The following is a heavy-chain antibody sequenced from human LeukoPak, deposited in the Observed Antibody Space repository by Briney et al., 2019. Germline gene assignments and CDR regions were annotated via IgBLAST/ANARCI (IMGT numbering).Heavy chain of an antibody. CDR2: IYYSGST. J-gene: IGHJ4*02. CDR1: GGSISSSSYY. V-gene: IGHV4-39*01. D-gene: IGHD3-10*01. Sequence: SETLSLTCTVSGGSISSSSYYWGWIRQPPGKGLEWIGSIYYSGSTYYNPSLKSRVTISVDTSKNQFSLKLSSVTAADTAVYYCARHCNYYGSGSYYTGFDYWGQGTLVTVSS. CDR3: ARHCNYYGSGSYYTGFDY.